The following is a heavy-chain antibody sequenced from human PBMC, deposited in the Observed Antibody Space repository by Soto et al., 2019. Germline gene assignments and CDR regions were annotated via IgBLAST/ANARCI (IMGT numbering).Heavy chain of an antibody. CDR1: GGSISSYY. V-gene: IGHV4-59*01. D-gene: IGHD3-10*01. CDR2: IYYSGST. Sequence: SETLSLTCTVSGGSISSYYWRWMRQPPGKGLEWIGYIYYSGSTNYNPSLKGRVTISVDTSKNQFSLKLSSVTAADTVVYYRAREGAVAMVRGVPLWYYGMDVWGQGTTVTVSS. CDR3: AREGAVAMVRGVPLWYYGMDV. J-gene: IGHJ6*02.